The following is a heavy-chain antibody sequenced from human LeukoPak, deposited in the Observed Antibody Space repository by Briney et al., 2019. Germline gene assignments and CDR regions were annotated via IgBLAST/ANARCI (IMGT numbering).Heavy chain of an antibody. CDR2: IYYNGDT. V-gene: IGHV4-59*01. CDR3: ARGAGYIRFDY. CDR1: GGSISSYY. J-gene: IGHJ4*02. D-gene: IGHD5-24*01. Sequence: SETLSLTCTVSGGSISSYYWSWIRQPPGKGLEWIGDIYYNGDTNYNPSLKSRVTISVDTSRNQFSLKLNSVTAADTAVYYCARGAGYIRFDYWGQGTLVTVSS.